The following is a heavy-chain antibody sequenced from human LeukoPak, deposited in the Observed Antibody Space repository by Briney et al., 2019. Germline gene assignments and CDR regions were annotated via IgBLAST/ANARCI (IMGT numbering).Heavy chain of an antibody. Sequence: GASVKVSCKASGYTFTSYGISWVRQAPGQGLEWMGWISAYNGNTNYAQKLQGRVTMTTDTSTSTAYMELRSLRSDDTAVYYCARELYDSSGCCGFDPWGQGTLVTVSS. CDR1: GYTFTSYG. CDR2: ISAYNGNT. V-gene: IGHV1-18*01. J-gene: IGHJ5*02. D-gene: IGHD3-22*01. CDR3: ARELYDSSGCCGFDP.